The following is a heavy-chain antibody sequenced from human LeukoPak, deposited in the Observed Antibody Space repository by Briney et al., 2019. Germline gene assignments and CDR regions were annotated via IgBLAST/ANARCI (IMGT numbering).Heavy chain of an antibody. J-gene: IGHJ4*02. CDR1: GGSISSYY. Sequence: SETLSLTCTVSGGSISSYYWSWIRQPPGKGLEWIGYIYYSGSTNYNPSLKSRVTISVDTYKNQFSLKLSSVTAADTAVYYCARGDGYNEGNYFDYWGQGTLVTVSS. V-gene: IGHV4-59*01. CDR3: ARGDGYNEGNYFDY. CDR2: IYYSGST. D-gene: IGHD5-24*01.